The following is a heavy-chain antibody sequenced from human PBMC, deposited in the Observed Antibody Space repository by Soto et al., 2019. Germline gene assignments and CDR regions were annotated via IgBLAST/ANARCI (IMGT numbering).Heavy chain of an antibody. CDR1: GFAFSTYG. CDR3: VKGEYYYDSSGYYPFDY. V-gene: IGHV3-30*18. Sequence: SLRLSCAASGFAFSTYGMNWVRQAPGKGLEWVAVISHDGSNKHYGDSMKGRFTISRDNSKNTLYLQMSSLRADDTAVYYCVKGEYYYDSSGYYPFDYWGQGTLVTVSS. D-gene: IGHD3-22*01. J-gene: IGHJ4*02. CDR2: ISHDGSNK.